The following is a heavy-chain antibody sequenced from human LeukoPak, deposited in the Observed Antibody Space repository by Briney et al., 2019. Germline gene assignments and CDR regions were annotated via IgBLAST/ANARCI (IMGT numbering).Heavy chain of an antibody. Sequence: GGSVRHSCLASGFTFSSYEMNWARQAPGKGLEWVSYIMSSGSTIDYADSVKGRFTISRDNAKNSLYLQMNSLRAEDTAVYYCARDRDVLMVYASGMDVWGNRITVSASS. CDR3: ARDRDVLMVYASGMDV. J-gene: IGHJ6*04. CDR2: IMSSGSTI. V-gene: IGHV3-48*03. CDR1: GFTFSSYE. D-gene: IGHD2-8*01.